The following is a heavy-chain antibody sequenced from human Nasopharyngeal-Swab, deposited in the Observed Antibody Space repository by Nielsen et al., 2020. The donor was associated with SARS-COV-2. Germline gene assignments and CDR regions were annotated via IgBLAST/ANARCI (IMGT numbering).Heavy chain of an antibody. CDR3: AREWRPSGNFDY. J-gene: IGHJ4*02. CDR2: IYYSGST. CDR1: GGSISGYY. V-gene: IGHV4-59*01. Sequence: SQTLSLTCTVSGGSISGYYWSCITHPPGKGLEWIGNIYYSGSTKFNPSLKSRVNISVDTSKNQFSLKLSSVTAADQAVYYCAREWRPSGNFDYWGQGTLVTVSS. D-gene: IGHD3-3*01.